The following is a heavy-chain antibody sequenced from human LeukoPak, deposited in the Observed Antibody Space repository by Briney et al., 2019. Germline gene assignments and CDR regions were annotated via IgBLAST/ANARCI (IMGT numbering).Heavy chain of an antibody. J-gene: IGHJ5*02. CDR2: INHSGST. CDR3: ARKGVAAARHNWFDP. CDR1: GGSFSGYY. V-gene: IGHV4-34*01. Sequence: SETLSLTCAVYGGSFSGYYWSWIRQPPGKGLEWIGEINHSGSTNYNPSLKSRVTVSVDTSKNQFSLKLSSVTAADTAVYYCARKGVAAARHNWFDPWGQGTLVTVSS. D-gene: IGHD6-13*01.